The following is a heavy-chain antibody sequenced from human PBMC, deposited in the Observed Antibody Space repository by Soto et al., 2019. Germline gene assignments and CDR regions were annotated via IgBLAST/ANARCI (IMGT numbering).Heavy chain of an antibody. V-gene: IGHV1-69*13. Sequence: ASVKVSCKASGVTFSSYAISWVRQAPGQGLEWMGGIIPIFGTANYAQKFQGRVTITADESTSTAYMELSSLRSEDTAVYYCAGGISWYRAFDIWGQGTMVTVSS. D-gene: IGHD6-13*01. J-gene: IGHJ3*02. CDR3: AGGISWYRAFDI. CDR2: IIPIFGTA. CDR1: GVTFSSYA.